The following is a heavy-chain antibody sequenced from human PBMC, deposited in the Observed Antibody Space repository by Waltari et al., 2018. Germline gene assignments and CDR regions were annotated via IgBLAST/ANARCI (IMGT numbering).Heavy chain of an antibody. CDR2: IYYRGST. J-gene: IGHJ5*02. CDR3: ARSRGVRTNWFDP. V-gene: IGHV4-59*01. D-gene: IGHD2-8*01. Sequence: QVQLQESGPGLVKPSETLSLTCTVSGGSISSYYWSWIRQPPGKGLEWIGYIYYRGSTNYHPSLNSRVTISVDTSKNQFSLKLSAVTAADTAVYYCARSRGVRTNWFDPWGQGTLVTVSS. CDR1: GGSISSYY.